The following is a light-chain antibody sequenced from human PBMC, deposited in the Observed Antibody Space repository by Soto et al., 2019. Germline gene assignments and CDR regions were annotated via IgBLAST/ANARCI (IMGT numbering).Light chain of an antibody. V-gene: IGKV1-27*01. J-gene: IGKJ1*01. CDR2: AAS. Sequence: DIQMTQSPSSLSASVGDRVTITCRANQDISYYLAWYQQKQGKVPKLLIYAASTLQSGVPSRFSGSGSGTDFNLTSSSLQPEDIATYYCQKYHSAPRTFGQGTKVEIK. CDR3: QKYHSAPRT. CDR1: QDISYY.